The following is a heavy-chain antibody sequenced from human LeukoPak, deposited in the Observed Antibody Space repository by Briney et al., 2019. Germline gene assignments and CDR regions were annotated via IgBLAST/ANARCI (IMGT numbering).Heavy chain of an antibody. CDR1: GFTFSSYS. CDR3: AREEFRRYCSSTSCYEAGAFDI. V-gene: IGHV3-21*01. D-gene: IGHD2-2*01. Sequence: GGSLRLSCAASGFTFSSYSMNWVRQAPGKGLEWVSSISSSSSYIYYADSVKGRFTISRDNAKNSLYLQMNSLRAEDTAVYYCAREEFRRYCSSTSCYEAGAFDIWGQGTMVTVSS. CDR2: ISSSSSYI. J-gene: IGHJ3*02.